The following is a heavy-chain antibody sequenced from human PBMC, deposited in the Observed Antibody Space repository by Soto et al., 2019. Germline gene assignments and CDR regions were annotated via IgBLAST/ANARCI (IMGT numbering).Heavy chain of an antibody. CDR2: ISYDGSNK. Sequence: GGSLRLSCAASGFTFSSYGMHWVRQAPGKGLEWVAVISYDGSNKYYADSVKGRFTISRDNSKNTLYLQMNSLRAEDTAVYYCAKDLSVTVVAATPDFDYWGQGTLVTVSS. J-gene: IGHJ4*02. CDR3: AKDLSVTVVAATPDFDY. D-gene: IGHD2-15*01. V-gene: IGHV3-30*18. CDR1: GFTFSSYG.